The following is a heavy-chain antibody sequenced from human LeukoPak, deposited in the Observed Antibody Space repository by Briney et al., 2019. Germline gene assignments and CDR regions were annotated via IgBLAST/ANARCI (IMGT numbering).Heavy chain of an antibody. D-gene: IGHD4-17*01. V-gene: IGHV1-46*01. J-gene: IGHJ6*02. CDR1: GYIFTSYY. CDR3: ATSRATVTTPNYYYYGMDV. Sequence: ASVKVSCKASGYIFTSYYMHWVRQAPGQGLEWMGIINPSGGSTSYAQKFQGRVTMTRDTSTSTVYMELSSLRSEDTAVYYCATSRATVTTPNYYYYGMDVWGQGTTVTVSS. CDR2: INPSGGST.